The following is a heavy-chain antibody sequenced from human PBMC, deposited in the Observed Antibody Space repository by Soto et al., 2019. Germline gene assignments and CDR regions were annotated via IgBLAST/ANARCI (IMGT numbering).Heavy chain of an antibody. J-gene: IGHJ5*02. CDR2: INHFGIT. Sequence: TSETLSLTCAVYGGSFSGYYCSWIRQPPGMGLEWIGEINHFGITNYNPSLKSRLTMSVDTSKNQFSLKLSSATAADTAVYYCAIEPVTISGVGRNNWFDPWGQGTLVTVSS. CDR3: AIEPVTISGVGRNNWFDP. CDR1: GGSFSGYY. D-gene: IGHD3-3*01. V-gene: IGHV4-34*01.